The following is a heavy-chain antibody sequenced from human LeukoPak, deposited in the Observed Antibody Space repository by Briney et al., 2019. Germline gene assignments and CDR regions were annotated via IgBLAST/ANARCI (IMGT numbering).Heavy chain of an antibody. CDR2: INSDGSST. Sequence: PGGSLRLSCAASGFTFSGYWMYWVRQAPGKGLVWVSLINSDGSSTNYADSVKGRFTISRDNAKNTLYLQVNSLRADDSALYYCARHLGTYSDHWGQGTLVTVSS. D-gene: IGHD7-27*01. CDR3: ARHLGTYSDH. V-gene: IGHV3-74*01. CDR1: GFTFSGYW. J-gene: IGHJ4*02.